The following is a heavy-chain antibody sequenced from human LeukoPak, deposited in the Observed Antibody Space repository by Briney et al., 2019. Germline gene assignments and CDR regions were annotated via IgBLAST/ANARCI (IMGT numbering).Heavy chain of an antibody. Sequence: PSETLSLACAVYGGSFSGYYWSWIRQPPGKGLEWIGEINHSGSTYYNPSLKSRVTISVDTSKNQFSLKLSSVTAADTAVYYCARRSISLSDWFDPWGQGTLVTVSS. CDR3: ARRSISLSDWFDP. D-gene: IGHD3-3*01. CDR2: INHSGST. V-gene: IGHV4-34*01. J-gene: IGHJ5*02. CDR1: GGSFSGYY.